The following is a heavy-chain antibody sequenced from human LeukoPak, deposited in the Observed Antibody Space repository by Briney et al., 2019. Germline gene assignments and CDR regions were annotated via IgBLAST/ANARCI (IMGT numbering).Heavy chain of an antibody. CDR3: ARDWATVTELDY. V-gene: IGHV4-39*02. D-gene: IGHD4-17*01. CDR1: GGSISSSSYY. CDR2: IYYSGST. Sequence: SETLSLTRTVSGGSISSSSYYWGWIRQPPGKGLEWIGSIYYSGSTYYNPSLKSRVTISVDTSKNQFSLKMSSVTAADTAVYYCARDWATVTELDYWGQGTLVTVSS. J-gene: IGHJ4*02.